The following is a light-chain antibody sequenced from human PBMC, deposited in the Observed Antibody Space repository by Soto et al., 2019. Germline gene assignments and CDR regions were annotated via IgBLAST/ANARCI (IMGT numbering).Light chain of an antibody. CDR1: QSVSSSY. CDR3: QQYGRSWWT. Sequence: EIVLTQSPGTLSLSPGERATLSCRTSQSVSSSYLAWYQQKPGQAPRLLIYGASSRATGIPDRFSGSGSGTDCTLTISRLEPEEFAVYYCQQYGRSWWTFGQGTKMEIK. CDR2: GAS. J-gene: IGKJ1*01. V-gene: IGKV3-20*01.